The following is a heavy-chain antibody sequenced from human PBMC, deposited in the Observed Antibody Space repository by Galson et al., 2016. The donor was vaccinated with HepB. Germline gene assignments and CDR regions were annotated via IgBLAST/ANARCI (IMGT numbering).Heavy chain of an antibody. CDR1: GVTFSSYG. J-gene: IGHJ6*02. Sequence: SLRLSCAASGVTFSSYGMHWVRQAPGKGLEWVAVISYDGSTKYYADSVKGRFTISRDNSKNTLFLQLHSLRAEDTAVYYCAKILLGMGPGFRESQGAYYYHGMDVWGQGTTVTVSS. CDR3: AKILLGMGPGFRESQGAYYYHGMDV. D-gene: IGHD7-27*01. CDR2: ISYDGSTK. V-gene: IGHV3-30*18.